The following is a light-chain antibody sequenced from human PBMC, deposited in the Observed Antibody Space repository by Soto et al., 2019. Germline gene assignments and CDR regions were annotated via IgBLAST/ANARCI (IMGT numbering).Light chain of an antibody. V-gene: IGLV2-14*01. CDR2: EVS. Sequence: QSVLTQPASVSGSPGQSITISCTGTSSDVGSYNYVSWYQQHPGKAPKLMIYEVSNRPSGVSNRFSGSKSGNTASLTISGLQAEDEADYYCSSYTSSSTSVFGGGTKLTVL. J-gene: IGLJ2*01. CDR3: SSYTSSSTSV. CDR1: SSDVGSYNY.